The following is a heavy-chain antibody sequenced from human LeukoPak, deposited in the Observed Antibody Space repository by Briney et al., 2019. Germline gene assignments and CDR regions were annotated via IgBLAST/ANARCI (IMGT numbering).Heavy chain of an antibody. CDR2: ISSSGSTI. J-gene: IGHJ3*02. CDR3: ARVSKAGYSGYDSRGAFDI. D-gene: IGHD5-12*01. Sequence: GGSLRLSCAASGFTFSDYYMSWIRQAPGKGLEWASYISSSGSTIYYADSVKGRFTISRDNAKNSLYLQMNSLRAEDTAVYYCARVSKAGYSGYDSRGAFDIWGQGTMVTVSS. V-gene: IGHV3-11*01. CDR1: GFTFSDYY.